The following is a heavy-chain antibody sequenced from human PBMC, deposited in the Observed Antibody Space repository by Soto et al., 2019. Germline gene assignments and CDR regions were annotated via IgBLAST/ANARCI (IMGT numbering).Heavy chain of an antibody. J-gene: IGHJ4*02. V-gene: IGHV1-2*02. CDR3: ARANSGDDDEFDY. Sequence: QVQLVQSGAEVKQPGASVKVSCRASGYTFTGYYIHWVRQAPGQGLEWMGWVNPNSGGSNSAQRFQGRVTMTRDTSITTAYMDRTSLTYDDTAVYYCARANSGDDDEFDYWGQGTLVTVSS. D-gene: IGHD5-12*01. CDR1: GYTFTGYY. CDR2: VNPNSGGS.